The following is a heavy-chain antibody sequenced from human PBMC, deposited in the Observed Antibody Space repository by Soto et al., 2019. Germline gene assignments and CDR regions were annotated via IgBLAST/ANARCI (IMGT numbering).Heavy chain of an antibody. Sequence: QVQLQQWGAGLLKPSETLSLTCAVYGGSFSGYYWTWIRQPPGTGLEWIGEINHSGSTNYNPSLKSPVPISVDTSKNQFSLKLTSVTAADTAVYYCARDKITGLFDYWGQGTLVTVSS. D-gene: IGHD2-8*02. J-gene: IGHJ4*02. V-gene: IGHV4-34*01. CDR3: ARDKITGLFDY. CDR1: GGSFSGYY. CDR2: INHSGST.